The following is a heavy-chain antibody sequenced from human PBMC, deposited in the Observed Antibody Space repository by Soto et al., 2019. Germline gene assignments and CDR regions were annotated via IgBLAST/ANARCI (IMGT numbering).Heavy chain of an antibody. CDR3: ARVERTLSTPFAYGMDV. V-gene: IGHV4-30-2*01. CDR1: GGSINSGGYS. CDR2: IYHTGNT. D-gene: IGHD2-2*01. J-gene: IGHJ6*02. Sequence: QLQLQESGSGLVKPSQTLSLTCTVSGGSINSGGYSWIWIRQPPGKGLEWIGYIYHTGNTFYNPSPQSRVTISVDQSKIQFSLSLGSVTAADTAMYYCARVERTLSTPFAYGMDVWGQGTTVTVSS.